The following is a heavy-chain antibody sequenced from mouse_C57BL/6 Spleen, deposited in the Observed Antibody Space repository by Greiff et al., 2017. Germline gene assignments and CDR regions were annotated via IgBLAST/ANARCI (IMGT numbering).Heavy chain of an antibody. CDR3: ARSVSRGFDY. CDR1: GYTFTSYW. Sequence: QVQLQQPGAELVKPGASVKLSCKASGYTFTSYWMQWVKQRPGQGLEWIGEIDPSDSYTNYNQKFKGKATLTVDTSSSTAYMQLSSLTSEDSAVYYCARSVSRGFDYWGKGTTLTVSS. D-gene: IGHD1-1*01. V-gene: IGHV1-50*01. CDR2: IDPSDSYT. J-gene: IGHJ2*01.